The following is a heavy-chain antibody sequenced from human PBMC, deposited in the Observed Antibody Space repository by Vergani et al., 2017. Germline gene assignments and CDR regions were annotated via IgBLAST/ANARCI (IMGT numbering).Heavy chain of an antibody. J-gene: IGHJ4*02. V-gene: IGHV4-38-2*02. CDR1: GYSISSGYY. D-gene: IGHD3-3*01. CDR2: IYHSGST. CDR3: ASRSGYIDY. Sequence: QVQLQESGPGLVKPSETLSLTCTVSGYSISSGYYWGWIRQPPGKGLEWIGSIYHSGSTYYNPSLKSRVTISVDTSKNQFSLKLSSVTAADTAVYYCASRSGYIDYWGQGTLVTVSS.